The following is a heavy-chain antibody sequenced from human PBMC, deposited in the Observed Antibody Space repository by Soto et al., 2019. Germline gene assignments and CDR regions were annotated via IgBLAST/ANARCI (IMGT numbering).Heavy chain of an antibody. D-gene: IGHD6-13*01. CDR1: GFSLSNAIMG. CDR2: IFSNDEK. V-gene: IGHV2-26*01. Sequence: QVTLKESGPVLVKPTETLTLTCTVAGFSLSNAIMGVSWIRQPPGKALEWREHIFSNDEKSYSTNLKSRLTISQDNSKSQVVLTMTKMDPVDTATYYCARIQSGYSSSWSPWEGVDRRENFDYWGQGTLVTVSS. CDR3: ARIQSGYSSSWSPWEGVDRRENFDY. J-gene: IGHJ4*02.